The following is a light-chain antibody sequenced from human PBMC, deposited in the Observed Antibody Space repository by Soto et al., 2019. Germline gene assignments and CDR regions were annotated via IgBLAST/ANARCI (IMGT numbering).Light chain of an antibody. CDR3: HSYTSKSTGV. J-gene: IGLJ1*01. Sequence: QSALTQPASVSGSPGQSITISCTGTSSDVGGYGYVSWYQQHPGKAPKLIIYEVSNRPSGVSNRFSGSKSGNTASLTISGLQAEDEADYYCHSYTSKSTGVFGTGTKLTVL. V-gene: IGLV2-14*01. CDR1: SSDVGGYGY. CDR2: EVS.